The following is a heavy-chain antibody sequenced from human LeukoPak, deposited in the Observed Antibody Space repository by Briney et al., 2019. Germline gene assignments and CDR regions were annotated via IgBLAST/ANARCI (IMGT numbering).Heavy chain of an antibody. J-gene: IGHJ5*02. Sequence: KPSETLSPTCTVSGGSISSYYWSWIRQPPGKGLEWIGYIYYSGSTNYNPSLKSRVTISVDTSKNQFSLKLSSVTAADTAVYYCARLPTYGKFDPWGQGTLVTVSS. CDR1: GGSISSYY. D-gene: IGHD1-26*01. CDR3: ARLPTYGKFDP. V-gene: IGHV4-59*08. CDR2: IYYSGST.